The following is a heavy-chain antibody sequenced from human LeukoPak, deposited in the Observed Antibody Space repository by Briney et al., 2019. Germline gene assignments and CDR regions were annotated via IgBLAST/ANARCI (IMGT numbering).Heavy chain of an antibody. CDR2: IRAYNGNT. V-gene: IGHV1-18*01. J-gene: IGHJ5*02. Sequence: GASVKVSCKASGYTFTSYGISWVRQAPGQGLEWMGCIRAYNGNTNYAQKLQGRVTMTTDTSTSTAYMELRSLRSDDTAVYYCARVRITIFGVVIPWFDPWGQGTLVTVSS. CDR3: ARVRITIFGVVIPWFDP. D-gene: IGHD3-3*01. CDR1: GYTFTSYG.